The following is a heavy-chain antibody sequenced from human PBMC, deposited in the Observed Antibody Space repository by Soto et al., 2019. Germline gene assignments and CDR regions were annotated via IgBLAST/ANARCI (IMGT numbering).Heavy chain of an antibody. CDR2: IKTNGEGGTT. D-gene: IGHD2-15*01. Sequence: GGSLRLSCAASGFTISNAWMNWVRQAPGKGLEWVGRIKTNGEGGTTDYAAPVKGRFVISRDDSKNTLYLQMNSLRPDDTAVYYCTSGSVEGVWGQGTTVTVSS. CDR3: TSGSVEGV. V-gene: IGHV3-15*07. CDR1: GFTISNAW. J-gene: IGHJ6*02.